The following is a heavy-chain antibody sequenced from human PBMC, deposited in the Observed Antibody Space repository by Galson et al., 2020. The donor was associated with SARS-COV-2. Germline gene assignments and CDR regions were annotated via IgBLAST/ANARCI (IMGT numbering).Heavy chain of an antibody. CDR3: ARDIAEYIYGSGRGFDY. CDR2: ISGSADSR. CDR1: GFTFSRHA. D-gene: IGHD3-10*01. Sequence: GGSLRLSCGASGFTFSRHAMSWVRQAPGKGLDWVAVISGSADSRYYAASVEGRFTISRDNSQNTLYLQMNSLRDDDTAVYYCARDIAEYIYGSGRGFDYWGHGTLVTVSS. J-gene: IGHJ4*01. V-gene: IGHV3-23*01.